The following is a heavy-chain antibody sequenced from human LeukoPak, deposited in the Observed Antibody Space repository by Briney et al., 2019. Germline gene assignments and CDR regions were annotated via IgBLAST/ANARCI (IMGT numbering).Heavy chain of an antibody. V-gene: IGHV4-34*01. CDR2: INHSGST. Sequence: PSETLSLTCAVDGGSFSGCYWSWIRQPPGKGLEWIGEINHSGSTNYNPSLKSRVTISVDTSKNQFSLKLSSVTAADTAVYYCARGVAGTTFLSDYWGQGTLVTVSS. J-gene: IGHJ4*02. CDR1: GGSFSGCY. D-gene: IGHD1-7*01. CDR3: ARGVAGTTFLSDY.